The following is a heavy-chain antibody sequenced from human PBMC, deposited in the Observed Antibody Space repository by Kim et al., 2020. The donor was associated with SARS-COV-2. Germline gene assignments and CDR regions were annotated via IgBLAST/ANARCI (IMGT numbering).Heavy chain of an antibody. CDR3: ARDYYGSGSYYNFPEDDY. V-gene: IGHV1-69*04. CDR2: IIPILGIA. CDR1: GGTFSSYA. Sequence: SVNVSCKASGGTFSSYAISWVRQAPGQGLEWMGRIIPILGIANYAQKFQGRVTITADKSTSTAYMELSSLRSEDTAVYYCARDYYGSGSYYNFPEDDYWGQGTLVTVSS. D-gene: IGHD3-10*01. J-gene: IGHJ4*02.